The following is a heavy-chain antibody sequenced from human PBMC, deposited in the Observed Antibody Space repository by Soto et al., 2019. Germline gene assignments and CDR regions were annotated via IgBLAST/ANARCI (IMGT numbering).Heavy chain of an antibody. CDR1: GFTFSTYR. CDR3: AREYTAWPLAYGLDV. CDR2: ISSRSDI. D-gene: IGHD2-2*02. Sequence: XGSLRLSCVGSGFTFSTYRINWVRQAPGKGLEWVSSISSRSDIYYADSVKGRFTISRDNAKNSVSLQMNSLRAEDTAVYYCAREYTAWPLAYGLDVWGQGTTVTV. J-gene: IGHJ6*02. V-gene: IGHV3-21*01.